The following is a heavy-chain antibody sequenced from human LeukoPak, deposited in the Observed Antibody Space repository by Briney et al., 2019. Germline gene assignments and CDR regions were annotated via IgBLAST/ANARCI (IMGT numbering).Heavy chain of an antibody. CDR2: IIPIFGTA. Sequence: SVKVSCKASGGTFSSYAISWVRQAPGQGLGWMGGIIPIFGTANYAQKFQGRVTITADESTSTAYMELSSLRSEDTAVYYCATKTGIAAAGLDYWGQGTLVTVSS. J-gene: IGHJ4*02. V-gene: IGHV1-69*01. D-gene: IGHD6-13*01. CDR1: GGTFSSYA. CDR3: ATKTGIAAAGLDY.